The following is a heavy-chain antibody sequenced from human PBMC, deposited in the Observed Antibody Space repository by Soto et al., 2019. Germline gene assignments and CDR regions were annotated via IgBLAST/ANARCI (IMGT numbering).Heavy chain of an antibody. CDR1: GFTFSSYG. Sequence: QVQLVESGGGVVQPGRSLRLSCAASGFTFSSYGMQWVRQAPGKGLEWVAVISYDGSNKYYADSVKGRFTISRDNSKNTLYLQMNSLRAEDTAVYYCAQPADSSGYLRVYWGQGTLVTVCS. V-gene: IGHV3-30*03. CDR2: ISYDGSNK. J-gene: IGHJ4*02. D-gene: IGHD3-22*01. CDR3: AQPADSSGYLRVY.